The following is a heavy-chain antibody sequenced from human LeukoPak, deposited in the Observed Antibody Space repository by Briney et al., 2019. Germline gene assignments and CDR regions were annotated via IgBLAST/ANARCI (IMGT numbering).Heavy chain of an antibody. CDR1: GGSISSSSSF. CDR2: IHNSGGT. J-gene: IGHJ4*02. V-gene: IGHV4-39*01. Sequence: SETLSLTCTVSGGSISSSSSFWGWIRQPPGKGLEWIGNIHNSGGTHHNPSLKSRVTISVDTSKNQFSLKLSSVTAADTAVYYCATLDHSSSYCYDSSAFYRWGQGTLVTVSS. D-gene: IGHD3-22*01. CDR3: ATLDHSSSYCYDSSAFYR.